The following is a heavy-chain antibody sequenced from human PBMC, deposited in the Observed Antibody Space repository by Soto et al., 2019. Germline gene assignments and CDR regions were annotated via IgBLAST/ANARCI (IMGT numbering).Heavy chain of an antibody. J-gene: IGHJ4*02. Sequence: PGGSLRLSCAASGFTFSNSWMHWVRQTPGKGLEWVSGISGNGASIGYADSVKGRFTISRDNAKNSLYLQMNSLRAEDTALYYCAKDIKDGRIQLYYYFDYWSQGTLVTVSS. CDR3: AKDIKDGRIQLYYYFDY. D-gene: IGHD5-18*01. V-gene: IGHV3-74*01. CDR2: ISGNGASI. CDR1: GFTFSNSW.